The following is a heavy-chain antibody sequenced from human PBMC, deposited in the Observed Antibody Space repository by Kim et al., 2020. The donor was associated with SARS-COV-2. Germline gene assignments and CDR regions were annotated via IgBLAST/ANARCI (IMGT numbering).Heavy chain of an antibody. CDR2: INHSGST. CDR3: ARVSRPSFYGLRVGNWFDP. V-gene: IGHV4-34*01. Sequence: SETLSLTCAVYGGSFSGYYWSWIRQPPGKGLEWIGEINHSGSTNYNPSLKSRVTISVDTSKNQFSLKLSSVTAADTAVYYCARVSRPSFYGLRVGNWFDPWGQGTLVTVSS. CDR1: GGSFSGYY. J-gene: IGHJ5*02. D-gene: IGHD4-17*01.